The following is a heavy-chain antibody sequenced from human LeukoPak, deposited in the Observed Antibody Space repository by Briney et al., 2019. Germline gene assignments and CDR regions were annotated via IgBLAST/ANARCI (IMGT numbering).Heavy chain of an antibody. CDR3: ARGKVVVIQDYYYYYGMDV. D-gene: IGHD2-2*01. V-gene: IGHV4-59*01. CDR1: GGSMSGFF. CDR2: IYYSGSST. Sequence: SETLSLTCTVSGGSMSGFFWTWIRQPPGRELEWIGSIYYSGSSTKYNPSLKSRVTISVDTSKSQFSLNLDSATAADTAVYYCARGKVVVIQDYYYYYGMDVWGQGTTVTVSS. J-gene: IGHJ6*02.